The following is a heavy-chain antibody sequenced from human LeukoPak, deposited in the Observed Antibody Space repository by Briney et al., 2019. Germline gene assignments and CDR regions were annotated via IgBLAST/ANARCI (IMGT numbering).Heavy chain of an antibody. CDR3: ARDWSGLFDP. D-gene: IGHD3-3*01. J-gene: IGHJ5*02. V-gene: IGHV1-69*13. CDR1: GGTFSSYA. Sequence: SVNVSCKASGGTFSSYAISWVRQAPGQGLEWMGGIIPIFGTANYAQKFQGRVTITADESTSTAYMELSSLRSEDTAVYYCARDWSGLFDPWGQGTLVTVSS. CDR2: IIPIFGTA.